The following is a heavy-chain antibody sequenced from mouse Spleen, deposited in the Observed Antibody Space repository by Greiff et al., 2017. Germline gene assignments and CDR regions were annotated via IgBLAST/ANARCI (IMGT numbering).Heavy chain of an antibody. CDR1: GYTFTSYW. D-gene: IGHD2-12*01. CDR2: INPSSGYT. J-gene: IGHJ3*01. Sequence: VQLQQSGAELAKPGASVKLSCKASGYTFTSYWMHWVKQRPGQGLEWIGYINPSSGYTKYNQKFKDKATLTADKSSSTAYMQLSSLTYEDSAVYYCARWDYSYYSYDGVAYWGQGTLVTVSA. CDR3: ARWDYSYYSYDGVAY. V-gene: IGHV1-7*01.